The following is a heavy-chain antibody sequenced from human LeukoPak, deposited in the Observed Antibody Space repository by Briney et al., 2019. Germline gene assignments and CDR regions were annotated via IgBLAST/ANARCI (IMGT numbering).Heavy chain of an antibody. CDR3: ATGDGFDY. D-gene: IGHD7-27*01. V-gene: IGHV4-59*12. CDR1: GGSISGYY. Sequence: PSETLSLTCTVSGGSISGYYWSWIRQPPGKGLEWIGYIYYSGSTNYNPSLKSRVTISVDTSKNQFSLKLSSVTAADTAVYYCATGDGFDYWGQGTLVTVSS. J-gene: IGHJ4*02. CDR2: IYYSGST.